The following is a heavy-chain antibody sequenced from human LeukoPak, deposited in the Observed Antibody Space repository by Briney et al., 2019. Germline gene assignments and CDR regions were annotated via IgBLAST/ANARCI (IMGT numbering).Heavy chain of an antibody. CDR1: GGSVSSGSYY. CDR3: AGFRQQLENWYFDL. CDR2: IYYSGST. V-gene: IGHV4-61*01. D-gene: IGHD6-13*01. J-gene: IGHJ2*01. Sequence: SETLSLTCTVSGGSVSSGSYYWSWIRQPPGKGLEWIGYIYYSGSTNYNPALKRRVTISVDTSKNQFSLKLSSVTAADTAVYHCAGFRQQLENWYFDLWGRGTLVTVSS.